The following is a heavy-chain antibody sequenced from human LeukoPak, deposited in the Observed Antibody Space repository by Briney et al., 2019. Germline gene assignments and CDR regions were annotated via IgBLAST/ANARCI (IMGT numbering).Heavy chain of an antibody. CDR3: ARGRHINSWSNDRFDY. D-gene: IGHD6-13*01. Sequence: GGSLRLSCAASGFTFSSCAMSWVRQAPGKGLEWVSSISGSGGSTYYADSVKGLFTISRDNSKNTLYLQMNSLRAEDTAIYYCARGRHINSWSNDRFDYWGQGALVTVSS. V-gene: IGHV3-23*01. J-gene: IGHJ4*02. CDR2: ISGSGGST. CDR1: GFTFSSCA.